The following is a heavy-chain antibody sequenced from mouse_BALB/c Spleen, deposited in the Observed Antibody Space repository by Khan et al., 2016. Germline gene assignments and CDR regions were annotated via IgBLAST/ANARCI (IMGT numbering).Heavy chain of an antibody. CDR3: AKLGGSSYWYFDV. CDR2: IWRGGST. J-gene: IGHJ1*01. D-gene: IGHD1-1*01. CDR1: GFSLTTYG. V-gene: IGHV2-5*01. Sequence: QVQLQQSGPGLVQPSQSLSLTCTVSGFSLTTYGVHWVRQSPGKGLEWLGVIWRGGSTDYNAAFMSRVGITKDNSKSQVFFKMDSLQADDTAIYYCAKLGGSSYWYFDVWGAGTTVTVSS.